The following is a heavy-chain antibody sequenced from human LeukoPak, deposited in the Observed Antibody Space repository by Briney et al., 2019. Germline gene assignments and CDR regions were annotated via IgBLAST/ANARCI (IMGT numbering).Heavy chain of an antibody. CDR3: AREISSSSYYFDY. J-gene: IGHJ4*02. Sequence: SETLSLTCTVSGGSISSYYWSWIRQPPGKGLEWIGYIYYSGSTNYNPSLKSRVTISVDTSKNQFPLKLSSVTAADTAVYYCAREISSSSYYFDYWGQGTLVTVSS. D-gene: IGHD6-6*01. CDR2: IYYSGST. V-gene: IGHV4-59*01. CDR1: GGSISSYY.